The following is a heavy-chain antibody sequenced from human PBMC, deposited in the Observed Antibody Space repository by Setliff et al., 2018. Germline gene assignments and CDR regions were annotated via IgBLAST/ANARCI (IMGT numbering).Heavy chain of an antibody. V-gene: IGHV1-69*13. Sequence: SVKVSCKASGYTFTGYYMHWVRQAPGQGLEWLGGIIPMFRTPEYAQKFQGRVTITADESMSTVYMELSSLTSADTALYYCARDALYDSNDRNSYYGNWLDPWGQGTLVTVSS. CDR1: GYTFTGYY. J-gene: IGHJ5*02. D-gene: IGHD3-22*01. CDR3: ARDALYDSNDRNSYYGNWLDP. CDR2: IIPMFRTP.